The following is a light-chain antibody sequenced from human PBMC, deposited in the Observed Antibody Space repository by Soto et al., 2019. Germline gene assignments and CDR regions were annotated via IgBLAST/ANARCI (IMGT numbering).Light chain of an antibody. CDR2: RNN. J-gene: IGLJ2*01. CDR1: SSNIGSNF. V-gene: IGLV1-47*01. Sequence: QSVLTQPPSASGTPGQRVTISCSGSSSNIGSNFIYWYQQLPGTAPKLLIYRNNERPSGVPDRFYGSKSGTSASLAISGLRYEDEADYHCAAWDDSLSGVVVCGGTKLTGL. CDR3: AAWDDSLSGVV.